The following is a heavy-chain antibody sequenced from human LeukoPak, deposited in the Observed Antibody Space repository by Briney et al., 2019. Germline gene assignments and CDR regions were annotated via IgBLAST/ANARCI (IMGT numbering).Heavy chain of an antibody. V-gene: IGHV3-11*01. D-gene: IGHD6-13*01. J-gene: IGHJ6*02. CDR1: GFTFSDYY. CDR3: ARVQAAAGTFPIGDGYYYYGMDV. CDR2: ISSSGSTI. Sequence: GGSLRLSCAASGFTFSDYYMSWIRQAPGKGLEWVSYISSSGSTIYYADSVKGRFTISRDNAKNSLYLQMNSLGAEDTAVYYCARVQAAAGTFPIGDGYYYYGMDVWGQGTTVTVSS.